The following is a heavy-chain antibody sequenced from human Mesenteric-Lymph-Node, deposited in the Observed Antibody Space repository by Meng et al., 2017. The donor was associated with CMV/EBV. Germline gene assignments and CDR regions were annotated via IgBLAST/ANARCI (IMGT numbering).Heavy chain of an antibody. V-gene: IGHV4-4*02. CDR1: GDSMSSRFW. Sequence: CAVSGDSMSSRFWWSWVRQPPGKGLEWIGGVFHSGGSNYNPSLKSRVTISVDKSKNQFSLNLSSVTAADTAVYYCARVRYSWGSYFDYWGQGTLVTVSS. CDR3: ARVRYSWGSYFDY. CDR2: VFHSGGS. J-gene: IGHJ4*02. D-gene: IGHD3-10*01.